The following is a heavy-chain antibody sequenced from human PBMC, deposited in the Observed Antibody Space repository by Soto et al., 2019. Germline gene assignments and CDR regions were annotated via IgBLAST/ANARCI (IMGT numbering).Heavy chain of an antibody. D-gene: IGHD1-26*01. Sequence: QVQLVESGGGVLQPGRSLRLSCAASGFTFSRHAMHWVRQSPGKGLEWVAAISYDGSSQYYADSVKGRLTISRDKSKNPQYLQINSLRLEDTAVYYCARDSQWSGSYVFDYWGQGTRVTVSS. V-gene: IGHV3-30-3*01. J-gene: IGHJ4*02. CDR2: ISYDGSSQ. CDR1: GFTFSRHA. CDR3: ARDSQWSGSYVFDY.